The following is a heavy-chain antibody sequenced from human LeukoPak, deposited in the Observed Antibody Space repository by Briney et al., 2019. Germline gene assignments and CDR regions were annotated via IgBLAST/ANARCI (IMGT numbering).Heavy chain of an antibody. J-gene: IGHJ4*02. V-gene: IGHV3-48*03. CDR3: ARVGRRAGDY. CDR2: ISSSGSTI. Sequence: PGGSLRLSCAASGFTFSNYEKNWVRQAPGKGLEWVSYISSSGSTIYYADSVKGRFTISRDNAKNSLYLQMKSLRAEDTAVYYCARVGRRAGDYWGQGTLVTVSS. CDR1: GFTFSNYE.